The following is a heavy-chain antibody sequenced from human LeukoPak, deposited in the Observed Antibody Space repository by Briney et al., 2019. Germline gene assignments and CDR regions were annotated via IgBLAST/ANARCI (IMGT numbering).Heavy chain of an antibody. CDR2: IYYSGST. V-gene: IGHV4-59*01. D-gene: IGHD3-9*01. J-gene: IGHJ4*02. CDR1: GGSISSYY. CDR3: ASIRYFDWSSSPRYYFDY. Sequence: SETLSLTCTVSGGSISSYYWSWIRQPPGKGLEWIGYIYYSGSTNYNPSLKSRVTISVDTSKNQFSLKLSSVTAAGTAVYYCASIRYFDWSSSPRYYFDYWGQGTLVTVSS.